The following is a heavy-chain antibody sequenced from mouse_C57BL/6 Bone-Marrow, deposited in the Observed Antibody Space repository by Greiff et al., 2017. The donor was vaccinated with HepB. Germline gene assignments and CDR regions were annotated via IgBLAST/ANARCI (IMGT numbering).Heavy chain of an antibody. V-gene: IGHV1-22*01. CDR2: INPNNGGT. Sequence: EVQLQQSGPELVKPGASVKMSCKASGYTFTDYNIHWVKQSHGKSLEWIGYINPNNGGTSYNQKFKGKATLTVNKSSSTAYMALRSLTSEDSAVYYCARRLYSNYSYAMDYWGQGTSVTVSS. D-gene: IGHD2-5*01. CDR1: GYTFTDYN. CDR3: ARRLYSNYSYAMDY. J-gene: IGHJ4*01.